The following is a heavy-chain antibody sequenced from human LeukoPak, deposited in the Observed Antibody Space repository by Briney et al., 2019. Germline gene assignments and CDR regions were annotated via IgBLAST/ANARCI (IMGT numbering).Heavy chain of an antibody. CDR1: GGSISSWY. CDR3: AGDTGQEPYPDY. CDR2: IKSGGST. D-gene: IGHD2-8*02. J-gene: IGHJ4*02. V-gene: IGHV4-4*07. Sequence: SDTLSLTCTVSGGSISSWYWSWIRQPAGNRLEWIGRIKSGGSTNYNRSLKSRVTMTIDTSENQFSLKLDSVTAADTAVYYCAGDTGQEPYPDYWGQGALVTVSS.